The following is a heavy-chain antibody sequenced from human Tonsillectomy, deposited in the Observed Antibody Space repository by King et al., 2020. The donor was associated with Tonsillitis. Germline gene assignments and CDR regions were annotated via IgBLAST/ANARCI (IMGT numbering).Heavy chain of an antibody. J-gene: IGHJ4*02. CDR3: ARTDSSGYYPDY. CDR1: GYTITGYD. V-gene: IGHV1-2*02. CDR2: INPNSGGT. Sequence: VQLVESGAEVKKPGASVKVSCKASGYTITGYDMHWVRQAPGQGLEWMGWINPNSGGTNYAQKFQGRVTMTRDTSISTAYMELSRLRSDDTAGYYCARTDSSGYYPDYWGQGTLVTVSS. D-gene: IGHD3-22*01.